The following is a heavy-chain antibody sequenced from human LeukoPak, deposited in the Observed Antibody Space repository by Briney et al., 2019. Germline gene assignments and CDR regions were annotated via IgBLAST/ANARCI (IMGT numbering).Heavy chain of an antibody. J-gene: IGHJ5*02. CDR2: INSDGSST. Sequence: GGSLRLSCAASGFTLSSYWMHWVRQAPGKGLVWVSRINSDGSSTSYADSVKGRFTISRDNAKNTLYVQMNSLRAEDTAVYYCARDRPMGGYNWFDPWGQGTLVTVSS. CDR3: ARDRPMGGYNWFDP. CDR1: GFTLSSYW. V-gene: IGHV3-74*01. D-gene: IGHD2-15*01.